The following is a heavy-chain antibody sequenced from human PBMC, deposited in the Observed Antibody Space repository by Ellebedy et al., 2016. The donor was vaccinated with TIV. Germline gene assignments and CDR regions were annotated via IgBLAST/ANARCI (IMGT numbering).Heavy chain of an antibody. J-gene: IGHJ3*02. CDR1: GYTLTELS. Sequence: AASVKVSCKVSGYTLTELSMHWVRQAPGKGLEWMGGFDPEDGETIYAQKFQGRVTMTADTSTDTAYMELTSLRSEDTAVYYCATIIVVAPAAIVDAFDIWGQGTMVTVSS. D-gene: IGHD2-2*01. CDR2: FDPEDGET. CDR3: ATIIVVAPAAIVDAFDI. V-gene: IGHV1-24*01.